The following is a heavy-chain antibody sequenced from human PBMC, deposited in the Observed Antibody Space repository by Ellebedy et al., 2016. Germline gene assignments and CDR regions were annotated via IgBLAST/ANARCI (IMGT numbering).Heavy chain of an antibody. CDR1: GGSFSGYQ. D-gene: IGHD4-17*01. CDR3: ARGGYGDYVAY. J-gene: IGHJ4*02. V-gene: IGHV4-34*01. Sequence: GSLRLXCAVYGGSFSGYQWSWIRQPPGKGLEWIGEINHSGSANYNSSLNSRVTISVDTSKNQFSLKLTSVTAADTAVYYCARGGYGDYVAYWGQGTLVTVSS. CDR2: INHSGSA.